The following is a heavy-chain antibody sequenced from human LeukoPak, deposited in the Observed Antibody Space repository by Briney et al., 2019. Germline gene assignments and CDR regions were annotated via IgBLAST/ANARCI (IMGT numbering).Heavy chain of an antibody. V-gene: IGHV3-20*04. CDR1: GFTFSGYG. J-gene: IGHJ4*02. CDR3: VRLFNTYGYPTGY. D-gene: IGHD5-18*01. CDR2: INWNGDST. Sequence: PGGSLRLSCAASGFTFSGYGMSWARQTPGKGLEWVAGINWNGDSTGYAVSVRGRFFISRDDANNFLHLHMNSLRAEDTAFYYCVRLFNTYGYPTGYWGQGTLVTVSS.